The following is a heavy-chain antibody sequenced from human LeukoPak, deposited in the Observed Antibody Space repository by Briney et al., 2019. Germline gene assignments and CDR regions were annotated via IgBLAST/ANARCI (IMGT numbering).Heavy chain of an antibody. Sequence: GGSLRLSCAASGFTFSSYAMSWVRQAPGKGLEWVSAISGSGGSTYYADPVKGRFTISRDNSKNTLYLQMNSLRAEDTAVYYCAKFLPTHIVVANYYFDYWGQGTLVTVSS. CDR3: AKFLPTHIVVANYYFDY. CDR1: GFTFSSYA. D-gene: IGHD2-21*01. J-gene: IGHJ4*02. CDR2: ISGSGGST. V-gene: IGHV3-23*01.